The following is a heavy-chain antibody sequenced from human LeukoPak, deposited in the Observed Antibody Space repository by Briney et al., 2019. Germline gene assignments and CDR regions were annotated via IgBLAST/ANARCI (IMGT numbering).Heavy chain of an antibody. V-gene: IGHV3-15*04. D-gene: IGHD1-26*01. Sequence: PGGSLRLSCAAPGLTFSNAWMSWVRQAPGKGLEWVGRIESKSEGGTADYAAPVTGRFSISRDDSKNTLNLQMNSLKIEDTAVYYCTTGGGSYAHFDYWGQGILVTVSS. CDR2: IESKSEGGTA. CDR1: GLTFSNAW. J-gene: IGHJ4*02. CDR3: TTGGGSYAHFDY.